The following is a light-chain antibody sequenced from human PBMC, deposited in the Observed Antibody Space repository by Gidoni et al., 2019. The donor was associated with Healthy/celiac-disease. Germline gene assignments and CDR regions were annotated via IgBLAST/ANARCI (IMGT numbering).Light chain of an antibody. V-gene: IGKV2-28*01. J-gene: IGKJ1*01. CDR3: MQALQTSWT. Sequence: DIVMTQSPLSLPVTPGEPASISCRSSQSLLHSNGYNYLDWYLQKPGQSPQLLIYLGSNRASGVPDRFSGSGSGTDFTLKLSRVEAEDVGVYYCMQALQTSWTFXQXTKVEIK. CDR1: QSLLHSNGYNY. CDR2: LGS.